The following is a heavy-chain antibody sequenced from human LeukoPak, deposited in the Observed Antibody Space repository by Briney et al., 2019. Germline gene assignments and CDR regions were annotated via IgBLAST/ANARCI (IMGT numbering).Heavy chain of an antibody. V-gene: IGHV4-4*07. Sequence: SETLSLTCTVSGDSISSYYWSFIRQPAGKGLEWIGRIYTSGSTNYNPSLKSRVTISVDTSKNQFSLKLSSVTAADTAAYYCARGATITISLGDAFDIWGQGTMVTVSS. D-gene: IGHD5-12*01. CDR2: IYTSGST. CDR1: GDSISSYY. CDR3: ARGATITISLGDAFDI. J-gene: IGHJ3*02.